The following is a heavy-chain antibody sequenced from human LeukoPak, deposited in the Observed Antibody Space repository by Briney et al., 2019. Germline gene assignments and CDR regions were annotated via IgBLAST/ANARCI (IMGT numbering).Heavy chain of an antibody. J-gene: IGHJ6*03. Sequence: GGSLRLSCAASGFTFSSYAMSWVCQAPGKGLEWVSAISGSGGSTYYADSVKGRFTISRDNSKNTLYLQMNSLRAEDTAVYYCASTPRPGIAAAGTAWGYYYYYYMDVWGKGTTVTVSS. CDR1: GFTFSSYA. D-gene: IGHD6-13*01. CDR2: ISGSGGST. V-gene: IGHV3-23*01. CDR3: ASTPRPGIAAAGTAWGYYYYYYMDV.